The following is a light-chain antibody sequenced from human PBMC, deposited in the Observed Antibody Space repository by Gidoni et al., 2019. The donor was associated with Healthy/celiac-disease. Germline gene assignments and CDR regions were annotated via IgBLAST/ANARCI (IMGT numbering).Light chain of an antibody. V-gene: IGKV1-39*01. J-gene: IGKJ4*01. CDR2: AAS. CDR3: QQSYSTRLT. Sequence: DIQMTQSPSSLSASVGDRVTITCRASQSIISYLNWYQQKPGKAPKLLIYAASSLQRGVPSRFSGSGSRTDFTLTISSLQPEDFATYYCQQSYSTRLTFGGGTKVEIK. CDR1: QSIISY.